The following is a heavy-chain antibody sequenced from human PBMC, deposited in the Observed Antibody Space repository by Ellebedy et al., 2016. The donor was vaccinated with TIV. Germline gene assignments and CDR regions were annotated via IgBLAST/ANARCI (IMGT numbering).Heavy chain of an antibody. D-gene: IGHD1-1*01. CDR3: ARRKFYNSEVDC. J-gene: IGHJ4*02. Sequence: GESLKISXKVSGYSFTNYWIAWVRQMPGKGLEWVAIIFPADSETRYSPSFQGQVTISADRSITTAYLQWSSLKASDSAIYYCARRKFYNSEVDCWGQGTLVTVSS. CDR1: GYSFTNYW. V-gene: IGHV5-51*01. CDR2: IFPADSET.